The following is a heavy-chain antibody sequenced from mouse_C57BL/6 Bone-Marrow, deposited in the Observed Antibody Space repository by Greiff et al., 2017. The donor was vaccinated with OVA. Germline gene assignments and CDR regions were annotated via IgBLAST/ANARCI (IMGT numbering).Heavy chain of an antibody. Sequence: QVQLQQSGAELVMPGASVKLSCKASGYTFTSYWMHWVKQRPGQGLEWIGEIDPSDSYTNYNQKFKGKSTLTVDKSSSTAYMQLSSLTSEDSAVYYCARELDYYGSAYAMDYWDQGTSVTVSS. CDR1: GYTFTSYW. CDR3: ARELDYYGSAYAMDY. D-gene: IGHD1-1*01. CDR2: IDPSDSYT. J-gene: IGHJ4*01. V-gene: IGHV1-69*01.